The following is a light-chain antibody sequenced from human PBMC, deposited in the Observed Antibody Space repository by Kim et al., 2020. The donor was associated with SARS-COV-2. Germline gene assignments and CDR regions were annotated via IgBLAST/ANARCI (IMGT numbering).Light chain of an antibody. J-gene: IGKJ2*01. CDR2: WAS. CDR1: QIGLSTSSNKYY. V-gene: IGKV4-1*01. Sequence: RATISCKSSQIGLSTSSNKYYIAWYQQKSGQSPKLLIYWASIRQSGVPDRFSGSGSGTDFTLTISSVQAEDVAVYYCQQYYYTPLTFGQGTKLEIK. CDR3: QQYYYTPLT.